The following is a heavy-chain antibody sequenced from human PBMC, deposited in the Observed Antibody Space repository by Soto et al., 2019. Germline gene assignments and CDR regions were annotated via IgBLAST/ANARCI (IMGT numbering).Heavy chain of an antibody. CDR3: ARAPFRSVRPWDYYYCMDV. J-gene: IGHJ6*02. CDR1: GFTFSSYD. V-gene: IGHV3-13*01. D-gene: IGHD6-6*01. CDR2: IGTAGDT. Sequence: GGSLRLSCAASGFTFSSYDMHWVRQATGKGLEWVSAIGTAGDTYYPGSVKGRFTISRENAKNSLYLQMNSLRAEDTAVYYCARAPFRSVRPWDYYYCMDVSGQGTTVTVSS.